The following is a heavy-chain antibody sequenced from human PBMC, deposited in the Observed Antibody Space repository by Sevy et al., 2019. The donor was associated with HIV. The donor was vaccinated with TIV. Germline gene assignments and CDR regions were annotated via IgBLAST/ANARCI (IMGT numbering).Heavy chain of an antibody. D-gene: IGHD6-6*01. J-gene: IGHJ6*02. CDR2: IRYDGSNK. CDR1: GFTFSSYG. CDR3: AKDGSSSARARYYYGMDV. V-gene: IGHV3-30*02. Sequence: GGSLRLSCAASGFTFSSYGMHWVRQAPGKGLEWVAFIRYDGSNKYYADSVKGRFTISRDNSKNTLYLQMNSLRAEDTAGYYCAKDGSSSARARYYYGMDVWGQGTTVTVSS.